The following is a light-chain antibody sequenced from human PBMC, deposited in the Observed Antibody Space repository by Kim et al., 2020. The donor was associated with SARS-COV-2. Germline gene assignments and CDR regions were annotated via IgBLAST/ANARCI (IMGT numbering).Light chain of an antibody. CDR2: GAS. J-gene: IGKJ1*01. Sequence: SPGERATLSCRASQSVSSNYLAWYQQKPGQAPRLLIDGASSRATGIPDRFSGSGSGTDFTLTITRLEPEDFAVYYCQQYSSSPATFGQGTKVDIK. CDR3: QQYSSSPAT. V-gene: IGKV3-20*01. CDR1: QSVSSNY.